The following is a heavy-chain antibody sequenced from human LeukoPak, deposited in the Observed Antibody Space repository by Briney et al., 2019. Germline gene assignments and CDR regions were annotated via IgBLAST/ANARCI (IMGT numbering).Heavy chain of an antibody. CDR3: AKGRWGLTINNFDI. CDR2: ISINGGST. J-gene: IGHJ3*02. V-gene: IGHV3-64*01. D-gene: IGHD3-9*01. Sequence: GGSLRLSCAASGFTFNTYAMHWVRQAPGKGLEYVSAISINGGSTYYANSVKGRFTISRDSSKNTLYLQMNSLRGEDMAVYYCAKGRWGLTINNFDIWGQGTMVTVSS. CDR1: GFTFNTYA.